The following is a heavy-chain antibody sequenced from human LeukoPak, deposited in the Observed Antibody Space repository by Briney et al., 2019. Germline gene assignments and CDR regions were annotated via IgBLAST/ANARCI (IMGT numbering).Heavy chain of an antibody. CDR1: GFTFASYS. D-gene: IGHD1-1*01. CDR2: ISGDSSYI. V-gene: IGHV3-21*01. Sequence: GGSLRLSCAASGFTFASYSMNWVRQAPGKGLEWVSSISGDSSYIYNAGSVKGRFTISRDNAQASLYLQMISLRADDTAVYYCARVSGRLERQSDLDYWGQGTLVIVSS. J-gene: IGHJ4*02. CDR3: ARVSGRLERQSDLDY.